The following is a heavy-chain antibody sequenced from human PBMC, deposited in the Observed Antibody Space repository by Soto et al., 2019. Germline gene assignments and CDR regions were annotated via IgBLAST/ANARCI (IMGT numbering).Heavy chain of an antibody. J-gene: IGHJ6*02. CDR2: ISAYNGNT. Sequence: ASVKVSCKASGYTFTSYGISWVRQAPGQGLEWMGWISAYNGNTNYAQKLQGRVTMTTDTSTSTAYMELRSLRSDDTAVYYCARWEQQPHYYYYCMDVWGQGTTVTVSS. CDR3: ARWEQQPHYYYYCMDV. V-gene: IGHV1-18*01. CDR1: GYTFTSYG. D-gene: IGHD6-13*01.